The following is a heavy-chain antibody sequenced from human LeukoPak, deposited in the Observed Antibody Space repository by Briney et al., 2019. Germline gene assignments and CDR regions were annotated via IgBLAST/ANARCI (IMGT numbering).Heavy chain of an antibody. J-gene: IGHJ4*02. CDR3: AKDLNYGFDS. Sequence: GGSLRLSCAASGFAFRTYAMSWVLQAPGKGLEGVSAISGSGDKTFYAESVRGRFTISRDNSKNTLYLQMNSLRAEDTAVYYCAKDLNYGFDSWGQGTLVTVSS. D-gene: IGHD3-10*01. V-gene: IGHV3-23*01. CDR2: ISGSGDKT. CDR1: GFAFRTYA.